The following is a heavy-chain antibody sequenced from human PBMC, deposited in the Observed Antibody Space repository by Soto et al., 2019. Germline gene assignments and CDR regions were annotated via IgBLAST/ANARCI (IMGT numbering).Heavy chain of an antibody. V-gene: IGHV3-7*04. CDR1: GFTFSAFW. CDR3: ARDLSPPGEFFYDAFDV. D-gene: IGHD2-21*01. J-gene: IGHJ3*01. Sequence: EVQLVESGGGLVQPGESLRLSCAASGFTFSAFWMTWLRQAPGKGLEWVANIKRDGTVTHYGDSVEGRCTLSRDNALNSLFLKLNSLRPEDTAMYYCARDLSPPGEFFYDAFDVWGQGTFVTVSS. CDR2: IKRDGTVT.